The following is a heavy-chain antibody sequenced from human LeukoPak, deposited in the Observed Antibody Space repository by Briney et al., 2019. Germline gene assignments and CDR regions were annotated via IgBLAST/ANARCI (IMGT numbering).Heavy chain of an antibody. D-gene: IGHD4-23*01. CDR1: GFTFSTYE. J-gene: IGHJ4*02. Sequence: GGSLRLSCAASGFTFSTYEMNWVRQAPGKGLEWVSYISSSGSTIYYADSVKGRFTISRDNAKNSLYLQMNSLRAEDTAVYYCARDHAVVTPFDYWGQGTLVTVSS. V-gene: IGHV3-48*03. CDR2: ISSSGSTI. CDR3: ARDHAVVTPFDY.